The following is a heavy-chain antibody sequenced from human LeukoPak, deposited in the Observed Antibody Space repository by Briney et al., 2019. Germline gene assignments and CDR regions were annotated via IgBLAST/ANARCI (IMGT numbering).Heavy chain of an antibody. D-gene: IGHD2/OR15-2a*01. Sequence: SETLSLTCTVSGGSISSYYWSWIRQPPGKGLEWIGYIYYSGSTNYNPSLKSRVTISVDTSKNQFSLKLSSVTAADTAVYYCARFLRRHDASDIWGQGTMVTVSS. J-gene: IGHJ3*02. V-gene: IGHV4-59*01. CDR3: ARFLRRHDASDI. CDR1: GGSISSYY. CDR2: IYYSGST.